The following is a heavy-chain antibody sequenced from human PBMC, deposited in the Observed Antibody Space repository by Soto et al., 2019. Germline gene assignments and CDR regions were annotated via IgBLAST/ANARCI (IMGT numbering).Heavy chain of an antibody. J-gene: IGHJ3*02. CDR3: AREGYGDYDAFDI. V-gene: IGHV4-59*01. D-gene: IGHD4-17*01. CDR1: SGSISSYY. Sequence: PSETLSLTCTVSSGSISSYYWSWIRQPPGKGLEWIGYIYYSGSTNYNPSLKSRVTISVDTSKNQFSLKLSSVTAADTAVYYCAREGYGDYDAFDIWGQGTMVTVSS. CDR2: IYYSGST.